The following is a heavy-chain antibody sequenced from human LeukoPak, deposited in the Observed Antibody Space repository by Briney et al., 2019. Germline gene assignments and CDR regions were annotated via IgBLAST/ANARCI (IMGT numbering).Heavy chain of an antibody. J-gene: IGHJ5*02. CDR2: MNPNSGNT. CDR1: GYTFPSYD. CDR3: ARGPPYCGGDCYGNWFDP. Sequence: GASVTVSCKASGYTFPSYDINWVRQATGQGLEWMGLMNPNSGNTGYAQKFQGRVTMTRNTSISTAYMALSSLRSEDTAVYYCARGPPYCGGDCYGNWFDPWGQGTLVTVSS. V-gene: IGHV1-8*01. D-gene: IGHD2-21*02.